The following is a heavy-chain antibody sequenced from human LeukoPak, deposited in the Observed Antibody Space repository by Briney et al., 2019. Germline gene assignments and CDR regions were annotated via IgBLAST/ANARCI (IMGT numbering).Heavy chain of an antibody. V-gene: IGHV3-43*02. CDR3: AKENDYYDSSGYYGY. CDR1: GFTFDDYA. Sequence: GGSLRLSCAASGFTFDDYAMHWVRQAPGKGLEWVSLISGDGGSTYYADSVKGRFTISRDDSKNSLYLQMNSLRTEDTALYYCAKENDYYDSSGYYGYWGQGTLVTVSS. D-gene: IGHD3-22*01. J-gene: IGHJ4*02. CDR2: ISGDGGST.